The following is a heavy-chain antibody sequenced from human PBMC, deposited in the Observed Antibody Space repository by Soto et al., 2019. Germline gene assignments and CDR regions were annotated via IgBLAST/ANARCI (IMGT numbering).Heavy chain of an antibody. V-gene: IGHV4-34*01. CDR2: INHSGST. D-gene: IGHD3-10*01. CDR1: GGSFSGYY. CDR3: ARGLYYYGSGSYYTYYYYYYMDV. Sequence: SETLSLTCAVYGGSFSGYYWSWIRQPPGKGLEWIGEINHSGSTNYNPSLKSRVTISVDTSKNQFSLKLSSVTAADTAVYYCARGLYYYGSGSYYTYYYYYYMDVWGKGTTVTVSS. J-gene: IGHJ6*03.